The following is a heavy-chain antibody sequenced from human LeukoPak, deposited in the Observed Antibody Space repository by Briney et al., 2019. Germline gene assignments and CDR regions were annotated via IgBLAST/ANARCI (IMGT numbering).Heavy chain of an antibody. V-gene: IGHV3-74*01. CDR1: GFTFSNYW. D-gene: IGHD6-13*01. J-gene: IGHJ5*01. CDR3: ARVGHGSSWFES. Sequence: SGGSLRLSCAASGFTFSNYWMHWVRQAPGKGLVWVSRINIDGSITTHADSVKGRFTISRDNAENTVYLQMNSLRDEDTAVYFCARVGHGSSWFESWGQGALVTVSS. CDR2: INIDGSIT.